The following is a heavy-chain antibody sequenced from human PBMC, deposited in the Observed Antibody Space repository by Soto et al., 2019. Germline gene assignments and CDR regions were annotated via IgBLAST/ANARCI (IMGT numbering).Heavy chain of an antibody. CDR2: INDDGIST. Sequence: GGSLRLSCAASGFTFSMYWMHWVRQVPGKGPEWVSRINDDGISTNYADSVKGRFTISRDNAKNTLYLQMNALRVEDAAVYYCTRGPRSTSTGTGAFWGQGTLVTVSS. J-gene: IGHJ4*02. CDR3: TRGPRSTSTGTGAF. CDR1: GFTFSMYW. V-gene: IGHV3-74*01. D-gene: IGHD1-1*01.